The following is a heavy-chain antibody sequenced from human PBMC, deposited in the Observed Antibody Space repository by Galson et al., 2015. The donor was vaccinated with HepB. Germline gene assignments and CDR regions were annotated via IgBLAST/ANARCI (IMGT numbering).Heavy chain of an antibody. CDR2: FDPEDGET. V-gene: IGHV1-24*01. CDR1: GYTLTELS. J-gene: IGHJ4*02. CDR3: ATGGPVVATMVRGVILPDY. D-gene: IGHD3-10*01. Sequence: SVKVSCKVSGYTLTELSMHWVRQAPGKGLEWMGGFDPEDGETIYAQKFQGRVTMTEDTSTDTAYMELSSLRSEDTAVYYCATGGPVVATMVRGVILPDYWGQGTLVTVSS.